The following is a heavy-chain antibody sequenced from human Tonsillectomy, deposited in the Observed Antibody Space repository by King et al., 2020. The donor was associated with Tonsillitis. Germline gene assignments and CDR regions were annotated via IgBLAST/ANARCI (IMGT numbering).Heavy chain of an antibody. CDR2: IRQNGSEI. Sequence: VQLVESGGGLVQPGGSLRLSCETSGFSFRSYWITWVRQAPGKGLEWVANIRQNGSEIYYVDSVKGRFTISRDDAKNSLYLQMNSLRAEDTAVYFCARDLPFDHWGQGTLVAVSS. CDR3: ARDLPFDH. J-gene: IGHJ4*02. CDR1: GFSFRSYW. V-gene: IGHV3-7*03.